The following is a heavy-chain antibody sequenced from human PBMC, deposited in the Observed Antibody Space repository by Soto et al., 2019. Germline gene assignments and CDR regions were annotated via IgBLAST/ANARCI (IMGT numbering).Heavy chain of an antibody. D-gene: IGHD2-2*01. V-gene: IGHV3-23*01. J-gene: IGHJ6*02. CDR3: AKDHQPAGPTFFSTPVSTPDGMDV. CDR2: VTGKGGRS. Sequence: EVRLLQSGGGLVRPGSSLTLSCVASGFTFNTYGMTWVRQAPGKGLEWVSYVTGKGGRSYYAYSVKGRFTISRDSSKDTRYLQMNSQRVDATAVYYCAKDHQPAGPTFFSTPVSTPDGMDVWGQGTTVTVSS. CDR1: GFTFNTYG.